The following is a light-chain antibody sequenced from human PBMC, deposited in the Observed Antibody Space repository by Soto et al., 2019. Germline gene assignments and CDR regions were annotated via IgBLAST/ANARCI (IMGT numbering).Light chain of an antibody. CDR2: DVT. Sequence: QSALTQPRSVSGSPGQSVTISCTGTTNDLGSYDYVSWYQHHPGRAPKLIIYDVTKRPSGVPDRFSGSKSGNTASLTISRLQAEDEADYYCCSFSGTSTLDVFGSGTKLTVL. V-gene: IGLV2-11*01. CDR1: TNDLGSYDY. CDR3: CSFSGTSTLDV. J-gene: IGLJ1*01.